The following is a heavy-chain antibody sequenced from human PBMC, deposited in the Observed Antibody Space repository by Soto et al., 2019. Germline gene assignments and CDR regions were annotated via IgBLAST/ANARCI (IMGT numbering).Heavy chain of an antibody. CDR3: ARDLGGYDLYGPDT. D-gene: IGHD5-12*01. CDR2: INLNSGDT. J-gene: IGHJ5*02. V-gene: IGHV1-2*02. Sequence: ASGKVSWKTAGDSFSYSSMHWVRQAPGEGLEWMGWINLNSGDTNYAQKFQGRVTLTRDTSIITAYMELSRLKSDDTAVYYCARDLGGYDLYGPDTWGQGTLVTVSS. CDR1: GDSFSYSS.